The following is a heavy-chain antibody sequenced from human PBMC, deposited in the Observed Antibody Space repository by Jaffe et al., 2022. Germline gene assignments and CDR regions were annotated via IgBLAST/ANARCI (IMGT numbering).Heavy chain of an antibody. Sequence: EVQLVESGGGLIQPGGSLRLSCAASGFTFSSYEMNWVRQAPGKGLEWVSYISSSGNTMYYADSVKGRFTISRDNAKSSLHLQMNSLRAEDTAVYYCAREEVLTAIDTWGQGTLVTVSS. CDR2: ISSSGNTM. CDR1: GFTFSSYE. V-gene: IGHV3-48*03. D-gene: IGHD2-21*02. CDR3: AREEVLTAIDT. J-gene: IGHJ4*02.